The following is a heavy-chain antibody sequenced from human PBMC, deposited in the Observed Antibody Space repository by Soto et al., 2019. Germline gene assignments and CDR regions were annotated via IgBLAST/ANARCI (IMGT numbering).Heavy chain of an antibody. CDR3: AKDHVTTTVPTVGY. CDR2: ISYHGSDK. D-gene: IGHD4-17*01. Sequence: QVQLVESGGGVVQPGRSLRLSCAASGFTFSNYGMHWVRQAPGKGLEWVAVISYHGSDKYYADSVKGRFTISRDNSKNTLYLQMDSLRAEDTAVYYCAKDHVTTTVPTVGYWGQGTLVNVSS. CDR1: GFTFSNYG. V-gene: IGHV3-30*18. J-gene: IGHJ4*02.